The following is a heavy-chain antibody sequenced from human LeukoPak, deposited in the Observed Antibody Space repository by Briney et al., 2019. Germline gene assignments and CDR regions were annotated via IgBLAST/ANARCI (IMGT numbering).Heavy chain of an antibody. CDR2: IRSNGYGGTT. CDR1: GFTLGDYA. V-gene: IGHV3-49*04. D-gene: IGHD3-3*01. Sequence: GRSLGLSCAASGFTLGDYALSWVRQAPGKGLEWVGLIRSNGYGGTTEYAASVKGRFTISRDDSKSIAYLQMNSLKTEDTAVYYCSRGTIFGVVVMYYSGMDVWGQGTTVTVSS. J-gene: IGHJ6*02. CDR3: SRGTIFGVVVMYYSGMDV.